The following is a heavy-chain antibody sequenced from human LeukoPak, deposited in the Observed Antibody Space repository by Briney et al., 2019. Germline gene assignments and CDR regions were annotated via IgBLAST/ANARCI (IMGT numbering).Heavy chain of an antibody. D-gene: IGHD3-22*01. Sequence: GGSLRLSCAASGFTFSVYWMHWVRQAPGKGLVWVSRINSDGTDKNYADSVKGRFTISRDNAKNTLYLQMNSLRAEDTAVYHCARGDYYYERSAYHYSFDYWGQGSLVTVSS. V-gene: IGHV3-74*01. CDR1: GFTFSVYW. J-gene: IGHJ4*02. CDR3: ARGDYYYERSAYHYSFDY. CDR2: INSDGTDK.